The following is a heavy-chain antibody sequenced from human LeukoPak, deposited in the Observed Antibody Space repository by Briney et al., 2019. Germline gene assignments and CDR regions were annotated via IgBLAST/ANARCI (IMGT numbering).Heavy chain of an antibody. Sequence: ASVKVSCKVSGYTLTELSMHWVRQAPGKGLEWMGGFDPEDGETIYAQKFQGRVTITADESTSTAYMELSSLRSEDTAVYYCARALGTMRYYAFDIWGQGTMVTVSS. V-gene: IGHV1-24*01. CDR2: FDPEDGET. CDR3: ARALGTMRYYAFDI. J-gene: IGHJ3*02. CDR1: GYTLTELS. D-gene: IGHD3-22*01.